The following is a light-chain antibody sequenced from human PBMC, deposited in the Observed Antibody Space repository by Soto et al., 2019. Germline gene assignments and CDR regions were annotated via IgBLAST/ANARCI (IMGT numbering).Light chain of an antibody. V-gene: IGKV1-5*03. J-gene: IGKJ1*01. CDR1: QDISSW. CDR3: QQYNSYSWT. CDR2: KAS. Sequence: DIQMTQSPSSVSASVVDTVTITCRASQDISSWLAWYQQKPGEAPNLLIYKASSLESGVPSRFRGSGSGTEFTLTITSLQPDDFDTYYCQQYNSYSWTFGQGTKVDIK.